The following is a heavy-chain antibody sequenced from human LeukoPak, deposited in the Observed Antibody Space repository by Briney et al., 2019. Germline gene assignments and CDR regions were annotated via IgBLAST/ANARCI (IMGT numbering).Heavy chain of an antibody. CDR2: ISSKNVI. Sequence: GGSLRLSCAASGFTFSRYSMNWVRQAPGKGLEWVSYISSKNVIYYADSVKGRFTISRDNAKSSLYLQMNSLRAEDTAVYYCARPLESYYYMDVWGKGTTVIVSS. J-gene: IGHJ6*03. CDR1: GFTFSRYS. V-gene: IGHV3-48*04. D-gene: IGHD3-3*01. CDR3: ARPLESYYYMDV.